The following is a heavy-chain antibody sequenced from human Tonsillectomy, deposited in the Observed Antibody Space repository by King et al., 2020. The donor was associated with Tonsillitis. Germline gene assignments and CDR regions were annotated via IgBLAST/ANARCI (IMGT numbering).Heavy chain of an antibody. D-gene: IGHD6-19*01. J-gene: IGHJ2*01. Sequence: GGGGVEPGRSVRLSCRASGFTLRSFAMHCVSRAPGKGLEWVALISYDGSNKNYADSVKGRFTISRDNSKNTLHLQMNSLRAEDTSVYYCARATYDSSGWYWYFDLWGRGTLVTVSS. CDR2: ISYDGSNK. V-gene: IGHV3-30-3*01. CDR1: GFTLRSFA. CDR3: ARATYDSSGWYWYFDL.